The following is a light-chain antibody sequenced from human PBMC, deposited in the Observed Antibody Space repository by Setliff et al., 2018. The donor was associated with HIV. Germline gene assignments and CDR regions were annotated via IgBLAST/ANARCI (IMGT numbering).Light chain of an antibody. J-gene: IGLJ1*01. Sequence: QSALAQPRSVSGSPGQSVTISCTGTSSDVGAYNHVSWYRQHPGKVPKLMIYDVSERPSGVPDRSSGSKSGNTASLTISGLQAGDEADYYCCSYAGSNTPFVFGTGTKVTVL. V-gene: IGLV2-11*01. CDR2: DVS. CDR3: CSYAGSNTPFV. CDR1: SSDVGAYNH.